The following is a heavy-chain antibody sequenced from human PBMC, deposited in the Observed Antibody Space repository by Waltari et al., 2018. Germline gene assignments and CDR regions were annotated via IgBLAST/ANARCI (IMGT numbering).Heavy chain of an antibody. CDR3: ARAEWGWLPFDY. J-gene: IGHJ4*02. Sequence: QVHLQQWGAGLLKPSATLSLTCAVYGGSFSGSCWTWIRQPPGKGLEWIGEINHSGSTNYNPSPKSRVTISVDTSKNQFSPKLSSVTAADTAVYYCARAEWGWLPFDYWGQGTMVTVSS. CDR1: GGSFSGSC. V-gene: IGHV4-34*01. D-gene: IGHD5-12*01. CDR2: INHSGST.